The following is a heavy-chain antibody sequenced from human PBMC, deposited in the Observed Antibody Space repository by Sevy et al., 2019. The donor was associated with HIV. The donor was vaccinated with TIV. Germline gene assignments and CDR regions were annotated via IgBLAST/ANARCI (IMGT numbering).Heavy chain of an antibody. D-gene: IGHD3-22*01. Sequence: SETPSLTCDVSGYSISSGYYGGWIRQPPGKGLEWIGSIYHSGSTYYNPSLKRRVTISVDTSKNQFSLKLRSVTAADTAVYYCARTLRGDFDSSASAFDIWGQGTMVTVSS. CDR2: IYHSGST. CDR1: GYSISSGYY. V-gene: IGHV4-38-2*01. J-gene: IGHJ3*02. CDR3: ARTLRGDFDSSASAFDI.